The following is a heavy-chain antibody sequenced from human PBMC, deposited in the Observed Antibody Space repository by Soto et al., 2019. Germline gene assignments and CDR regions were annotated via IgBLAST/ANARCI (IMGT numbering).Heavy chain of an antibody. CDR1: GYIFTSQG. CDR2: ISTYNGNP. CDR3: AGGRTLALEY. J-gene: IGHJ4*02. Sequence: QIQLVQSGAEVKKPGASVKVSCKASGYIFTSQGISWVRQAPGQGLEWMGWISTYNGNPNYAQKLQGRVTMTTNTSTTTAFLELRSLTSDDTAVYYWAGGRTLALEYWGQGTPVIVSS. D-gene: IGHD1-7*01. V-gene: IGHV1-18*01.